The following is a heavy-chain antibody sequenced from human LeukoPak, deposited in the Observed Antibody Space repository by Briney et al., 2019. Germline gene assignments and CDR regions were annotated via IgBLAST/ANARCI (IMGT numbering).Heavy chain of an antibody. J-gene: IGHJ4*02. D-gene: IGHD6-13*01. V-gene: IGHV3-30*18. CDR1: GFTFSSYG. CDR2: ISYDGSNK. Sequence: GGSLRLSCAASGFTFSSYGMHWVRQAPGKGLEWVAVISYDGSNKYYADSVKGRFTISRDNSKSTLYLQMNSLRAEDTAVYYCANEGGAAANYWGQGTLVTVSS. CDR3: ANEGGAAANY.